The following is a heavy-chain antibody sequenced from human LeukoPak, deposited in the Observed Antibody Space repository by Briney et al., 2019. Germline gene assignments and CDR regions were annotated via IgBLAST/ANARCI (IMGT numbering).Heavy chain of an antibody. CDR3: ARPLSGYCSSTSCYRKSHASDI. CDR2: ISSNGGST. V-gene: IGHV3-64D*09. D-gene: IGHD2-2*01. Sequence: GGSLRLSCSASGFTFSSYAMHWVRQAPGKGLEYVSAISSNGGSTYYADSVKGRFTISRDNSKNTLYLQMSSLRAEDTAVYYCARPLSGYCSSTSCYRKSHASDIWGQGTMVTVSS. J-gene: IGHJ3*02. CDR1: GFTFSSYA.